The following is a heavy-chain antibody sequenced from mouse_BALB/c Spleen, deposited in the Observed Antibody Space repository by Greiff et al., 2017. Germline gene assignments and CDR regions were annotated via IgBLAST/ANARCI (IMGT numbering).Heavy chain of an antibody. V-gene: IGHV7-3*02. J-gene: IGHJ4*01. CDR2: ISNKASGYTT. CDR1: GFTFTDYY. D-gene: IGHD2-10*02. Sequence: EVKLVESGGGLVQPGGSLRLSCATSGFTFTDYYMSWVRQPPGKALEWLGFISNKASGYTTEYSASVKGRFTISRDNSQSILYLQMNILRAKDSATYYCASDREYGNDEGAMDYWGQGTSVTVSS. CDR3: ASDREYGNDEGAMDY.